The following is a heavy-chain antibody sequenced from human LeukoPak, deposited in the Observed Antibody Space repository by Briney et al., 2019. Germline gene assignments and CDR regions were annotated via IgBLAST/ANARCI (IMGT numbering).Heavy chain of an antibody. V-gene: IGHV3-7*01. CDR1: GFTFSSYW. J-gene: IGHJ4*02. Sequence: GGSLRLSCAAPGFTFSSYWMSWVRQAPGKGLEWVANIKQDGSEKYYVDSVKGRFTISRDNAKNLLYLQMNSLRAEDTAVYYCARDSEGIPTFDYWGQGTLVTVSS. D-gene: IGHD2-21*01. CDR2: IKQDGSEK. CDR3: ARDSEGIPTFDY.